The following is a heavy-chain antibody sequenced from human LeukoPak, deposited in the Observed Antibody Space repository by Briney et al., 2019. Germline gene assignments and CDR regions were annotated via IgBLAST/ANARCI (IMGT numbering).Heavy chain of an antibody. CDR1: GYTFTSYD. V-gene: IGHV1-8*01. Sequence: ASVKVSCKASGYTFTSYDINWVRQATGQGLEWMGWMNPNSGNTGYAQKFLGRVTMTRNTSISTAYMELSSLRSEDTAVYYCARGHCSSTSCYAIYGTSTDFDYWGQGTLVTVSS. CDR3: ARGHCSSTSCYAIYGTSTDFDY. J-gene: IGHJ4*02. D-gene: IGHD2-2*01. CDR2: MNPNSGNT.